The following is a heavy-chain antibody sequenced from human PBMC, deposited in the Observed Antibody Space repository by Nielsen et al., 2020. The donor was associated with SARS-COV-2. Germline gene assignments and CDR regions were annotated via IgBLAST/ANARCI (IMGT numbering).Heavy chain of an antibody. D-gene: IGHD5-24*01. CDR2: IFYRGNT. Sequence: SETLSLTCIVSGGSISTGSHYWSWIRQPPGKGLEWIGYIFYRGNTNYNPSFQSRVNISVDTSKNQFSLKVNSVTAADTAVYYCVRIDMATISVDYWGRGTLVTVSS. CDR1: GGSISTGSHY. J-gene: IGHJ4*02. V-gene: IGHV4-61*01. CDR3: VRIDMATISVDY.